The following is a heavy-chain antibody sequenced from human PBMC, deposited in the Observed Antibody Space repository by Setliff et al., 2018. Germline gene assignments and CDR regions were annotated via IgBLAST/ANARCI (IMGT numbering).Heavy chain of an antibody. J-gene: IGHJ4*02. CDR2: FDHSGTT. Sequence: PSETLSLTCTVYGASFSNYYWGWVRQPPEERLEWIAEFDHSGTTKYNPSLMGRVTISVDTSKNQFSLRLSSVTAADTAVYYCARRDGSIIYREFFDYWGQGALVTVSS. CDR3: ARRDGSIIYREFFDY. D-gene: IGHD3-10*01. V-gene: IGHV4-34*01. CDR1: GASFSNYY.